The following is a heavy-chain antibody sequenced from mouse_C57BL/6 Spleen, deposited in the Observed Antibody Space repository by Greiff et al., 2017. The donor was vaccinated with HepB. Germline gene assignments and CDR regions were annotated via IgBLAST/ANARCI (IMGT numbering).Heavy chain of an antibody. V-gene: IGHV1-55*01. D-gene: IGHD2-2*01. CDR3: ERRGMVTTGCMDY. Sequence: QVQLQQPGAELVKPGASVKMSCKASGYTFTSYWITWVKQRPGQGLEWIGDIYPGSGSTNYNEKFKSKATLTVDTSSSTAYMQLSSLTSEGSAVYYCERRGMVTTGCMDYWGQGTSVTVSS. CDR2: IYPGSGST. J-gene: IGHJ4*01. CDR1: GYTFTSYW.